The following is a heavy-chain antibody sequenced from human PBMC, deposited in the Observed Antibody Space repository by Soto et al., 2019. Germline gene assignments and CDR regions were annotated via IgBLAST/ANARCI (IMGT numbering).Heavy chain of an antibody. Sequence: AASVKVSCKASGYTFTGSDINWGRQATGQGLEWMGWMNPNSGNTGYAQKFQGRVTMTRNTSISTAYMELSSLRSEDTAVYYCARERSAAGTGWFDPWGQETLVTVSS. V-gene: IGHV1-8*01. CDR3: ARERSAAGTGWFDP. D-gene: IGHD6-13*01. CDR1: GYTFTGSD. CDR2: MNPNSGNT. J-gene: IGHJ5*02.